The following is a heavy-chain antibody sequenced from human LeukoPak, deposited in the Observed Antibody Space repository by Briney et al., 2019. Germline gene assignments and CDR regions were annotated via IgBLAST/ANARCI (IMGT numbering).Heavy chain of an antibody. V-gene: IGHV3-53*01. CDR2: IYSGGST. D-gene: IGHD6-13*01. Sequence: PGGSLRLSCAASGFTVSSNYMSWVRQAPGKGLEWVSVIYSGGSTYYADSVKGRFTISRDNSKNTLYLQMNSLRAEDTAVYYCARDRIDSSSWYYYYYMDVWGKGTTVTVSS. CDR3: ARDRIDSSSWYYYYYMDV. J-gene: IGHJ6*03. CDR1: GFTVSSNY.